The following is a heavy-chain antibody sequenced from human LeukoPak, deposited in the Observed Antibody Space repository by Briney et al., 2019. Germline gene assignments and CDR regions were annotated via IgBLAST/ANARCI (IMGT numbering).Heavy chain of an antibody. CDR2: INPNSGGK. CDR3: VRGHETYFDWLQIHYYCDY. J-gene: IGHJ4*02. Sequence: GASVKVSCKASGYTFTGYYMHWVRQAPGQGLEWMGLINPNSGGKNYAQTFRGWFTMTRDTSISTACLNLSRLRSDDTPVYYCVRGHETYFDWLQIHYYCDYWGQGNLVTVSS. V-gene: IGHV1-2*04. CDR1: GYTFTGYY. D-gene: IGHD3-9*01.